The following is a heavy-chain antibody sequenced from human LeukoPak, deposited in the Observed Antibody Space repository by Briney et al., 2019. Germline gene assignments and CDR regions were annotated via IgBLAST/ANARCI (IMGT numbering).Heavy chain of an antibody. CDR2: ISASGSST. Sequence: GGSLRLSCAASGFTFNNYAMNWVRQAPGKGLEWVSGISASGSSTFYADSVKGRFTISRDNFKNTLYLQMNSLRAEDTAVYYCAKDSSGYSDYFDYWGQGTLVTVSS. CDR1: GFTFNNYA. CDR3: AKDSSGYSDYFDY. D-gene: IGHD3-22*01. V-gene: IGHV3-23*01. J-gene: IGHJ4*02.